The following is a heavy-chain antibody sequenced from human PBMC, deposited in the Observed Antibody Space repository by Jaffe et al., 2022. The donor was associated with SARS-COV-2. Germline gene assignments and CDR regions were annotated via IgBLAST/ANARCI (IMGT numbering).Heavy chain of an antibody. J-gene: IGHJ6*02. CDR3: AKALGSIVVVPAAIVDYYYYYGMDV. CDR1: GFTFDDYA. D-gene: IGHD2-2*02. Sequence: EVQLVESGGGLVQPGRSLRLSCAASGFTFDDYAMHWVRQAPGKGLEWVSGISWNSGSIGYADSVKGRFTISRDNAKNSLYLQMNSLRAEDTALYYCAKALGSIVVVPAAIVDYYYYYGMDVWGQGTTVTVSS. V-gene: IGHV3-9*01. CDR2: ISWNSGSI.